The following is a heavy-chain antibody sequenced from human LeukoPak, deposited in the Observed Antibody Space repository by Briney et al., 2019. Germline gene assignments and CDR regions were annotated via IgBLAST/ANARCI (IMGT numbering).Heavy chain of an antibody. Sequence: GGSLRLSCAASGFNFGSYAMNWVRQAPGKGLEWVSALSGSGVTTYYADSVKGRFTISRDNSKSTLYLQMNSLRAEDTALYYCAKAGPNTMDKELLNGMLDYWGQGTLVTVSS. D-gene: IGHD3-10*01. J-gene: IGHJ4*02. CDR3: AKAGPNTMDKELLNGMLDY. CDR1: GFNFGSYA. CDR2: LSGSGVTT. V-gene: IGHV3-23*01.